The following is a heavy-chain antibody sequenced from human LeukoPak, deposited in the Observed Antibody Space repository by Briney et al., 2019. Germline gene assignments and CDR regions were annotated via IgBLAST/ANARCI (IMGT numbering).Heavy chain of an antibody. J-gene: IGHJ1*01. V-gene: IGHV4-59*01. CDR3: ARGAYCGGDCYITVRPSAEYFQH. D-gene: IGHD2-21*02. Sequence: SETLSLTCTVSGGSISSYYWSWIRQPPGKGLEWIGYIYYSGSTNYNPSLKSRVTISVDTSKNQFSLKLSSVTAADTAVYYCARGAYCGGDCYITVRPSAEYFQHWGQGTLVTVSS. CDR2: IYYSGST. CDR1: GGSISSYY.